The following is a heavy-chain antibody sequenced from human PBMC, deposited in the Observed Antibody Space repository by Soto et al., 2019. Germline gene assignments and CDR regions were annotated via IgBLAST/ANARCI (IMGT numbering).Heavy chain of an antibody. V-gene: IGHV3-48*03. J-gene: IGHJ4*02. CDR2: IGSSGSTI. CDR3: ARATYSSSYYFDS. CDR1: GFTFSSFE. D-gene: IGHD6-6*01. Sequence: GSLVLSCAASGFTFSSFEMNGVRQAPGKGLEWVSKIGSSGSTIWYADSVKGRFTISRDNAKNSLYLQMNSLRGEDTAVYYCARATYSSSYYFDSWGQGTLVTVSS.